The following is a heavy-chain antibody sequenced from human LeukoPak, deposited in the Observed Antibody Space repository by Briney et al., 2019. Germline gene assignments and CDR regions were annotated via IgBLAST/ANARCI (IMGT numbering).Heavy chain of an antibody. J-gene: IGHJ4*02. CDR2: ISAYNGNT. CDR1: GGTFSSYA. V-gene: IGHV1-18*01. D-gene: IGHD3-10*01. Sequence: ASVKVSCKASGGTFSSYAISWVRQAPGQGLEWMGWISAYNGNTNYAQKLQGRVTMTTDTSTSTAYMELSSLRSEDTAVYYCATPGYGSGSYYRNWGQGTLVTVSS. CDR3: ATPGYGSGSYYRN.